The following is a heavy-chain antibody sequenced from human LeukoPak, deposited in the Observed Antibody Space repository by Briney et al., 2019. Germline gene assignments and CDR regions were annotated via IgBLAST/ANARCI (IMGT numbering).Heavy chain of an antibody. D-gene: IGHD2-2*01. CDR1: GFTFDDYA. J-gene: IGHJ4*02. CDR2: ISWNSGSI. Sequence: GGSLRLSCAASGFTFDDYAMHWVRQAPGKGLEWVSGISWNSGSIGYADSVKGRFTISRDSAKNSLYLQMNSLRAEDMALYYCAKDIGDQLLLCYFDYWGQGTLVTVSS. CDR3: AKDIGDQLLLCYFDY. V-gene: IGHV3-9*03.